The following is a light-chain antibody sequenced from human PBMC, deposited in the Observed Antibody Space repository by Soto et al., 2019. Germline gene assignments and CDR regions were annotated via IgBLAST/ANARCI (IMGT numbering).Light chain of an antibody. CDR1: QSVTNRY. Sequence: EIVLTQSPGTLSLSPGERATLSCRASQSVTNRYLAWYRQKPGQAPRLLIFGASIRDTGIPDRFSGSGSGTDFTLTINRLEPEDFAVYYCQQYHGWPITFGQGTRLEIK. V-gene: IGKV3-20*01. CDR3: QQYHGWPIT. J-gene: IGKJ5*01. CDR2: GAS.